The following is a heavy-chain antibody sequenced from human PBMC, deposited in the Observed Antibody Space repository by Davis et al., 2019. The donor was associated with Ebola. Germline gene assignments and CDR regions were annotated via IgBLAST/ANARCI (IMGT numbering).Heavy chain of an antibody. CDR2: MGGDGSLK. Sequence: GESLKISCVVSGFNFDNSWMTWVRQAPGKGLEWVANMGGDGSLKNHVDSVKGRFTISRDNAKKSLYLEMNSLRAEDTAVYYCATDNWGPALWGQGTLLTVSS. D-gene: IGHD7-27*01. CDR3: ATDNWGPAL. J-gene: IGHJ4*02. V-gene: IGHV3-7*01. CDR1: GFNFDNSW.